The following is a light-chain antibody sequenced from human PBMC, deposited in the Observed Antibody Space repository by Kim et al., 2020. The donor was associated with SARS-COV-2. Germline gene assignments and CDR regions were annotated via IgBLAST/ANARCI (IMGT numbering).Light chain of an antibody. CDR2: EDT. CDR3: QAWDRNNVV. CDR1: KLGDKF. Sequence: VSPGQTASITCSGDKLGDKFACWYQQKSGQSPVLVIYEDTKRPSGIPERFSGSNSGNTATLSISGTQAMDEADYYCQAWDRNNVVFGGGTQLTVL. J-gene: IGLJ2*01. V-gene: IGLV3-1*01.